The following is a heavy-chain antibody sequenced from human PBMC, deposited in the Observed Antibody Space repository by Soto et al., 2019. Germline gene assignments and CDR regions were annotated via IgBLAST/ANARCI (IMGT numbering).Heavy chain of an antibody. J-gene: IGHJ4*02. CDR1: GGSFSGYY. Sequence: SETLSLTCAVYGGSFSGYYWSWIRQPPGKGLEWIGEINHSGSTNYNPSLKSRVTISVDTSKNQFSLKLSSVTAADTAVYYCARSRTIFGVAPYYFDYWGQGTLVTVSS. CDR2: INHSGST. V-gene: IGHV4-34*01. CDR3: ARSRTIFGVAPYYFDY. D-gene: IGHD3-3*01.